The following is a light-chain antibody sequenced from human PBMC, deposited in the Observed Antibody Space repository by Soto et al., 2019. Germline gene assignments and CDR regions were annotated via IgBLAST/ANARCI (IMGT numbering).Light chain of an antibody. Sequence: EIVLTQSPGTLSLSPGESATLSCRASQSVTNNYFAWYQQKPSQAPRLLIFGASSRAAGIPDGFSGSGSGTDFTLAIGRLEPEDFAVYYCQQYGRSPWTFGQGTKVDIK. CDR2: GAS. CDR3: QQYGRSPWT. CDR1: QSVTNNY. J-gene: IGKJ1*01. V-gene: IGKV3-20*01.